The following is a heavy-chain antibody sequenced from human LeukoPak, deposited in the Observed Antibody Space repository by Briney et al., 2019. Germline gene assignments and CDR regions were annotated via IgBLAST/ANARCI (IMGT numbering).Heavy chain of an antibody. CDR1: GGTFSSYA. CDR3: ARGRTYGDYVLDY. D-gene: IGHD4-17*01. V-gene: IGHV1-69*13. J-gene: IGHJ4*02. Sequence: ASVKVSCKASGGTFSSYAISWVRQAPGQGLEWMGGIIPIFGTANYAQKFQGRVTITADESTSTAYTELSSLRSEDTAVYYCARGRTYGDYVLDYWGQGTLVIVSS. CDR2: IIPIFGTA.